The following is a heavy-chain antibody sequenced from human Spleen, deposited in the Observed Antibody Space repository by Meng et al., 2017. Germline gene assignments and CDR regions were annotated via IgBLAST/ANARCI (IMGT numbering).Heavy chain of an antibody. J-gene: IGHJ4*02. V-gene: IGHV3-23*01. CDR1: GFTFSSYA. CDR3: AKRWPIPGG. CDR2: ISGSGGST. Sequence: GESLKISCAASGFTFSSYAMSWVRQAPGKGLEWVSAISGSGGSTYYADSVKGRFTVSRDSSKKTLYLQMNSLRVDDTAVYYCAKRWPIPGGGGQGTLVTVSS. D-gene: IGHD5-24*01.